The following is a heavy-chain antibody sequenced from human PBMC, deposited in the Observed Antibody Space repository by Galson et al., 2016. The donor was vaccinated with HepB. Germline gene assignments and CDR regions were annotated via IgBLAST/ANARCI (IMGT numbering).Heavy chain of an antibody. CDR2: ISDSGSST. CDR1: GFVFSNFG. CDR3: AKVPGVFGVVISWVDY. D-gene: IGHD3-3*01. Sequence: SLRLSCAASGFVFSNFGLSWVRQAPGKGLEWVSGISDSGSSTFYADSVKGRFTVSRDNSKNTLYLQMNSLRAEDTAVYYCAKVPGVFGVVISWVDYWGQGTLVTVSS. V-gene: IGHV3-23*01. J-gene: IGHJ4*02.